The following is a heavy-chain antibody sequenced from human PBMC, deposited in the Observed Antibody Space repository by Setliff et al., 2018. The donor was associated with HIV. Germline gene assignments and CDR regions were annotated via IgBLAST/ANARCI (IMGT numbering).Heavy chain of an antibody. D-gene: IGHD2-15*01. CDR2: IYYSGST. CDR3: ARNPCSGGSCPDAFDI. J-gene: IGHJ3*02. Sequence: SETLSLTCTVSGGSISSYYWSWIRQPPGKGLEWIGYIYYSGSTNYNPSLKSRVTISVDTSKNQFSLKLSSVTAADTAVYSCARNPCSGGSCPDAFDIWGQGTMVTVSS. CDR1: GGSISSYY. V-gene: IGHV4-59*01.